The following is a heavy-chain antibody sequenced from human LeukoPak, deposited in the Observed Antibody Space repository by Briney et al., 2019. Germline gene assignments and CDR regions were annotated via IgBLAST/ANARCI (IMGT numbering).Heavy chain of an antibody. CDR2: IKQDGSEK. J-gene: IGHJ4*02. CDR3: ARTYSSSWYSRPFDY. Sequence: GGSLRLSCAASGFTFSSYWMSWVRQAPGKGLEWVANIKQDGSEKYYVDSVKGRFTISRDNAKNSLYLQMNSLRAEDTAVYYCARTYSSSWYSRPFDYWGQGTLVTVSS. V-gene: IGHV3-7*01. CDR1: GFTFSSYW. D-gene: IGHD6-13*01.